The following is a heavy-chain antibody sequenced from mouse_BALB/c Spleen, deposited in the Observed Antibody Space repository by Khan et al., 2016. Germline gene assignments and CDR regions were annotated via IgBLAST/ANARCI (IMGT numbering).Heavy chain of an antibody. CDR1: GFSLTSYG. V-gene: IGHV2-6*02. CDR3: ARSDDVGGAMDY. Sequence: QVQLKESGPGLVAPSQSLSITCTVSGFSLTSYGVHWVRQPPGKGLEWLVVIWSDGSTTYNSALKSRLSISKDNSKSQVFLKMNSLPTDDTAMYYCARSDDVGGAMDYWGQGTSVTVSS. J-gene: IGHJ4*01. D-gene: IGHD2-3*01. CDR2: IWSDGST.